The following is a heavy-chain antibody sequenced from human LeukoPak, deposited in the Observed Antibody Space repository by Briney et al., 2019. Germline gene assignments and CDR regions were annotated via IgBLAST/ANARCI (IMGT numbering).Heavy chain of an antibody. J-gene: IGHJ3*02. V-gene: IGHV3-21*01. CDR3: ARYRFVVGATDSFDI. Sequence: GRSLRLSCTASGFTFGDYAMSWVRQAPGKGLEWVSSITSSSSYIYYADSVKGRFTISRDNAKNSLYLQMNSLRAEDTALYYCARYRFVVGATDSFDIWGQGTMVTVSS. CDR1: GFTFGDYA. CDR2: ITSSSSYI. D-gene: IGHD1-26*01.